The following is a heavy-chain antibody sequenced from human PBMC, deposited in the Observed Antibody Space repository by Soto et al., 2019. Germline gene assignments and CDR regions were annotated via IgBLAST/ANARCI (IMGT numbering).Heavy chain of an antibody. CDR1: GFTFSSYA. V-gene: IGHV3-23*01. J-gene: IGHJ3*02. D-gene: IGHD1-1*01. CDR2: ISGSGGST. CDR3: AKDRPTGTTGGRAFDI. Sequence: GGSLRLSCAASGFTFSSYAMSWVRQAPGKGLEWVSAISGSGGSTYYADSVKGRFTISRDNSKNTLYLQMNSLRAEDTAVYYSAKDRPTGTTGGRAFDIWGQGTMVTVSS.